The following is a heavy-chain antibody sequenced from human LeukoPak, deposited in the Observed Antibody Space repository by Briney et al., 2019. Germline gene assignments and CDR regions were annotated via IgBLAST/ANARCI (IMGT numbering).Heavy chain of an antibody. CDR2: IIPMFGTA. D-gene: IGHD2-2*01. Sequence: ASVKVSCKASGGTFSSYAISWVRQAPGQGLEWMGGIIPMFGTAKYAQKFQGRVTITADESTSTAYMELSSLRSEDTAVYYCARGRCSSTSCYSDYWGQGTLVTSPQ. J-gene: IGHJ4*02. V-gene: IGHV1-69*01. CDR3: ARGRCSSTSCYSDY. CDR1: GGTFSSYA.